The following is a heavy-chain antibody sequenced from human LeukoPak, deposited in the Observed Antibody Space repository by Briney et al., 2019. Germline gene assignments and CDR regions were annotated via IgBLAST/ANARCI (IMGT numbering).Heavy chain of an antibody. CDR2: IWYDGSNK. Sequence: GGSLRLSCAASGFTFSSYGMHWVRQAPGKGLEWVAVIWYDGSNKYYADSVKGRFTISRDNSKNTLYLQMNSLRAEDTAVCYCAKDLGDTAMVTFFDYWGQGTLVTVSS. CDR3: AKDLGDTAMVTFFDY. CDR1: GFTFSSYG. V-gene: IGHV3-30*02. D-gene: IGHD5-18*01. J-gene: IGHJ4*02.